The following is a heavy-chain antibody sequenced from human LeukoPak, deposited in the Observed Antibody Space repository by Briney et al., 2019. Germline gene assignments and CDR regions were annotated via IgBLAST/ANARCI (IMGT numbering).Heavy chain of an antibody. CDR1: GFTFSSHG. D-gene: IGHD5-18*01. CDR2: ISYDGSNK. J-gene: IGHJ4*02. CDR3: APGYSYIDY. Sequence: PGGSLRLPCAASGFTFSSHGMHWVRQAPGKGLEWVAVISYDGSNKYYADSVKGRFTISRDNSKNTLYLQMNGLRGEDTAVYYCAPGYSYIDYWGQGTLVTVSS. V-gene: IGHV3-30*03.